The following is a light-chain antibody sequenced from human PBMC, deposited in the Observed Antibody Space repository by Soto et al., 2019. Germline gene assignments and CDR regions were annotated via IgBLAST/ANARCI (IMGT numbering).Light chain of an antibody. V-gene: IGKV1-39*01. Sequence: DIQMTQAPSSLSASVGDRVTITGRASQSISSYLNWYRQKPGKAPKLLIYAPASLQSGVPSRFSGSGSGTDFTLTISSLQPEDFATYYCQQSYSTRWTFGQGTKVEIK. CDR2: APA. CDR1: QSISSY. CDR3: QQSYSTRWT. J-gene: IGKJ1*01.